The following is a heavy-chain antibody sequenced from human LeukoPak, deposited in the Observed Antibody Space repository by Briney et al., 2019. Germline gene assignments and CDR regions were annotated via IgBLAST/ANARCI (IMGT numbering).Heavy chain of an antibody. V-gene: IGHV1-2*04. Sequence: AASVKVSCKTSGYTFLRYYIHFVRQAPGQGLEWVGWINPNSGATYSSSKFQGWVTISRDTSISTAYLDLGNLRSDDTAVYYCAKVPSRWLQLLDYWGQGTLVTVSS. D-gene: IGHD5-24*01. CDR2: INPNSGAT. CDR1: GYTFLRYY. CDR3: AKVPSRWLQLLDY. J-gene: IGHJ4*02.